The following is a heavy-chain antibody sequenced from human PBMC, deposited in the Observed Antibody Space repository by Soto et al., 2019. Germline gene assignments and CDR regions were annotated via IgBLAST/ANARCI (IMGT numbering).Heavy chain of an antibody. CDR3: ARGPNIVATIFTSNLPMYNWFDP. CDR2: ISYDGSNK. Sequence: GGSLRLSCAASGFTFSSYAMHWVRQAPGKGLEWVAVISYDGSNKYYADSVKGRFTISRDNSKNTLYLQMNSLRAEDTAVYYCARGPNIVATIFTSNLPMYNWFDPWGQGTLVTVSS. CDR1: GFTFSSYA. D-gene: IGHD5-12*01. V-gene: IGHV3-30-3*01. J-gene: IGHJ5*02.